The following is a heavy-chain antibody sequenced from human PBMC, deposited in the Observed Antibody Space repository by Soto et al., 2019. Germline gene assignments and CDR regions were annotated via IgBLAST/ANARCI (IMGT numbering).Heavy chain of an antibody. D-gene: IGHD3-22*01. Sequence: SETLSLTCTVSGGSISSGGYYWSWIRQHPGKGLEWIGYIYYSGSTYYNPSLKSRVTISVDTSKNQFSLKLSSVTAADTAVYYCAREELYDSSGYFAFDIWGQGTMVTVSS. CDR2: IYYSGST. CDR3: AREELYDSSGYFAFDI. V-gene: IGHV4-31*03. CDR1: GGSISSGGYY. J-gene: IGHJ3*02.